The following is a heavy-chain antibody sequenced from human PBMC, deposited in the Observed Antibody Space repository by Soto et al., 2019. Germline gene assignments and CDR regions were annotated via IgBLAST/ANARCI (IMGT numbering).Heavy chain of an antibody. Sequence: QVQLVQSGAELKKPGASVKVSCKASGYTFTSYGISWVRQAPGQGLEWMGWISAYNGNTNYAQKLQGRVTMTTDTFTXTXXMELRILRSDDTAVYYCARVGYYGSGSYYPDAFDIWGQGTVVTVSS. CDR3: ARVGYYGSGSYYPDAFDI. J-gene: IGHJ3*02. D-gene: IGHD3-10*01. CDR1: GYTFTSYG. CDR2: ISAYNGNT. V-gene: IGHV1-18*01.